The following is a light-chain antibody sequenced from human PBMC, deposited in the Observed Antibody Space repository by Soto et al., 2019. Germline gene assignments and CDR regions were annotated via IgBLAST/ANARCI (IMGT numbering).Light chain of an antibody. CDR3: QQANSFPIT. CDR1: QGISNW. Sequence: DIQMTQSPSSVFASVGDRVTITCRASQGISNWLAWYQQKPGKAPKLLIYAASSLQSGVPSRFSGSGSGTEFTLTISRLQPADFATYYCQQANSFPITFGQGTRLEIK. V-gene: IGKV1D-12*01. J-gene: IGKJ5*01. CDR2: AAS.